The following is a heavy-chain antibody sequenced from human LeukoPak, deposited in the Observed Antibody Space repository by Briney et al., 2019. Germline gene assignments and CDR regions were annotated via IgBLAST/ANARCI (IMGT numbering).Heavy chain of an antibody. Sequence: SETLSLTCTVSGGSISSSSYYWGWIRQPPGKGLEWIGSIYYSGSTYYNPSLKSRVTISVDTSKNQFSLKLSSVTAADTAVYYCARDGYYVWGSYRYTRPVDYWGQGTLVTVSS. CDR1: GGSISSSSYY. D-gene: IGHD3-16*02. V-gene: IGHV4-39*07. CDR2: IYYSGST. CDR3: ARDGYYVWGSYRYTRPVDY. J-gene: IGHJ4*02.